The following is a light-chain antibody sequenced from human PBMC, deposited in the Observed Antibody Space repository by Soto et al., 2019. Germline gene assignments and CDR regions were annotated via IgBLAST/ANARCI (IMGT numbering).Light chain of an antibody. CDR2: GAS. J-gene: IGKJ4*01. Sequence: EIVMTQSPATLSVSPGERPALSGNASQFVSANYLAWYHQKPGQAPRRLIYGASMRATGIPDRFSGSGSGTDFTLTISRLEPEDFAVYYCHQYGTSPLTFGGGTKVDIK. CDR3: HQYGTSPLT. V-gene: IGKV3-20*01. CDR1: QFVSANY.